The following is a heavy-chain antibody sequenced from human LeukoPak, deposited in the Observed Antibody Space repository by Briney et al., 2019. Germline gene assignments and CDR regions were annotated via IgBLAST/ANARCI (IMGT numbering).Heavy chain of an antibody. J-gene: IGHJ6*03. CDR3: ARGDWGSPDYYYMDV. V-gene: IGHV1-46*01. Sequence: ASVKVSCKASGYTFTSYYMHWVRQAPGQGLEWMGIINPSGGSTSYAQKFQGRVTMTRDMSTSTVYMELSSLRSEDTAVYYCARGDWGSPDYYYMDVWGKGTTVTISS. D-gene: IGHD7-27*01. CDR1: GYTFTSYY. CDR2: INPSGGST.